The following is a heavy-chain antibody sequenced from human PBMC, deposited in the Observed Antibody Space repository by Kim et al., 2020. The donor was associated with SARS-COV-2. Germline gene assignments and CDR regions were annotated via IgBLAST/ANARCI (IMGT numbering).Heavy chain of an antibody. Sequence: GGSTSYAQKCQGRDTITRDTSTSTVYMELSSLESEDTAVYYCARDGSLDYWGQGALVTVSS. J-gene: IGHJ4*02. D-gene: IGHD1-26*01. V-gene: IGHV1-46*01. CDR3: ARDGSLDY. CDR2: GGST.